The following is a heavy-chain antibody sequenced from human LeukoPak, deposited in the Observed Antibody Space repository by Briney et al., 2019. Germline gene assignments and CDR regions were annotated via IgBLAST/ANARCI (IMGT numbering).Heavy chain of an antibody. Sequence: ASVKVSCKASGYTFTSYYMHWVRQAPGQGLEWMGIINPSGGSTSYAQKFQGRVTMTRDTSISTAYMELSRLRSDDTAVYYCARVQGYYDYVDYWGQGTLVTVSS. CDR2: INPSGGST. CDR1: GYTFTSYY. J-gene: IGHJ4*02. D-gene: IGHD3-16*01. V-gene: IGHV1-46*01. CDR3: ARVQGYYDYVDY.